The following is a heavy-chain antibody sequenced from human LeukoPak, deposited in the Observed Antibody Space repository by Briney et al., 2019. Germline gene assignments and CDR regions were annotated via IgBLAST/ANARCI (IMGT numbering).Heavy chain of an antibody. CDR1: GGSMSSYY. CDR2: IYHSGST. V-gene: IGHV4-59*08. J-gene: IGHJ4*02. Sequence: PSETLSLTCSVSGGSMSSYYWSWIRQSPGKGLEWIGYIYHSGSTDYNSSLKSRVTISEDTSKKQFSLKVSSVTAADTAVYYCARDRQRGTHDYWGQGTLVTVSS. CDR3: ARDRQRGTHDY.